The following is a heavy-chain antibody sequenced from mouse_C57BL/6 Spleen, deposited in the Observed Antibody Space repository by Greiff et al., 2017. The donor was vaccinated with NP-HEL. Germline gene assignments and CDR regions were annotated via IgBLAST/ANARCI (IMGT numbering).Heavy chain of an antibody. J-gene: IGHJ4*01. V-gene: IGHV5-4*03. Sequence: EVMLVESGGGLVKPGGSLKLSCAASGFTFSSYAMSWVRQTPEKRLEWVATISDGGSYTYYPDNVKGRFTISRDNAKNNLYLQMSHLKSEDTAMYYCARGGFLTVVASYYAMDYWGQGTSVTVSS. CDR2: ISDGGSYT. CDR3: ARGGFLTVVASYYAMDY. D-gene: IGHD1-1*01. CDR1: GFTFSSYA.